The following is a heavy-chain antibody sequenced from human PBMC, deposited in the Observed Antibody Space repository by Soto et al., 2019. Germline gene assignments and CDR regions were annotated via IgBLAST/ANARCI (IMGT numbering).Heavy chain of an antibody. Sequence: EVQLLESGGGLVQPGGSLRLSCAASGFTFSSYAMSWVRQAPGKGLEWVSAISGSGGSTYNADSVKGRFTISRDNSKNTLYLQMNSLRAEDTAVYYCAKYCSGGSCPPYYFDYWGQGTLVTVSS. CDR2: ISGSGGST. CDR1: GFTFSSYA. D-gene: IGHD2-15*01. CDR3: AKYCSGGSCPPYYFDY. J-gene: IGHJ4*02. V-gene: IGHV3-23*01.